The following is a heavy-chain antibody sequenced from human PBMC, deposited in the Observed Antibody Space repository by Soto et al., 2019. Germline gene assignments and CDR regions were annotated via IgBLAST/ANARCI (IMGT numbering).Heavy chain of an antibody. J-gene: IGHJ4*02. D-gene: IGHD3-22*01. CDR3: ARAEGYYYESSGQFDY. Sequence: SETLSLTCTVSGGSISSYYWSWIRQPPGKGLEWIGYIYYSGSTNYNPSLKSRVTISVDTSKNQFSLKLSSVTAADTAVYYCARAEGYYYESSGQFDYWGQGTLVTVSS. CDR1: GGSISSYY. V-gene: IGHV4-59*01. CDR2: IYYSGST.